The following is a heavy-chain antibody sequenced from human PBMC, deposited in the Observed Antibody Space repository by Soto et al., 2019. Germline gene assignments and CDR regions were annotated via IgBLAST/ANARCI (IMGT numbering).Heavy chain of an antibody. D-gene: IGHD1-20*01. CDR2: ISGSGGST. Sequence: PGGSLRLSCAASGFTFSSYAMSWVRQAPGKGLEWVSAISGSGGSTYYADSVKGRFTISRDNSKNTLYLQMNSLRAEDTAVYYCAKDPSAVITGTWSFDYWGQGTLVTVSS. CDR1: GFTFSSYA. V-gene: IGHV3-23*01. CDR3: AKDPSAVITGTWSFDY. J-gene: IGHJ4*02.